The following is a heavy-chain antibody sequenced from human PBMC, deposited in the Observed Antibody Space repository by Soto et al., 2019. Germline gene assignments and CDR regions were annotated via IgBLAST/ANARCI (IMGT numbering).Heavy chain of an antibody. Sequence: QVQLVESGGGVVQPGRSLRLSCAASGFTFSSYGMHWVRQAPGKGLEWVAVIWYDGSNKYYADSVKGRFTISRDNSKNTLYLQMNRLRAEDTAVYYCAREYYYGSGSYYRTVFVYYYGMDVWGQGTTVTVSS. CDR1: GFTFSSYG. CDR3: AREYYYGSGSYYRTVFVYYYGMDV. D-gene: IGHD3-10*01. J-gene: IGHJ6*02. V-gene: IGHV3-33*01. CDR2: IWYDGSNK.